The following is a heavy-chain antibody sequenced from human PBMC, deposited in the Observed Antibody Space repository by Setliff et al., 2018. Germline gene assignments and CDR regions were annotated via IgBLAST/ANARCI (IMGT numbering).Heavy chain of an antibody. CDR3: VCFSWRGCSGDTCYSGDDSFDM. J-gene: IGHJ3*02. CDR2: TWYDGSNK. V-gene: IGHV3-30*02. Sequence: GGSLRLSCAASGFRFSDYAMHWVRQAPGKGLEWVATTWYDGSNKYYVDSVKGRFTVSRDNSKDTLYLQMNSLRVEDSAIYYCVCFSWRGCSGDTCYSGDDSFDMWGQGTEVTVSS. CDR1: GFRFSDYA. D-gene: IGHD2-15*01.